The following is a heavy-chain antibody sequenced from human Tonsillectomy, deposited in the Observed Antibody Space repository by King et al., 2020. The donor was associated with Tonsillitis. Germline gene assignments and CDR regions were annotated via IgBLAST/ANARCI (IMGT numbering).Heavy chain of an antibody. V-gene: IGHV3-30*02. D-gene: IGHD3-10*01. J-gene: IGHJ6*02. Sequence: HVQLVQSGGGVVQPGGSLRLSCAASGFTFSSYGMHWVRQAPGKGLEWVAFIRYDGSNKYYADSVKGRFTISRDNSKNTLYLQMNSLRAEDTDVYYCAKSMVRGRGNYYYYYGMDVWGQGTTVTVSS. CDR3: AKSMVRGRGNYYYYYGMDV. CDR1: GFTFSSYG. CDR2: IRYDGSNK.